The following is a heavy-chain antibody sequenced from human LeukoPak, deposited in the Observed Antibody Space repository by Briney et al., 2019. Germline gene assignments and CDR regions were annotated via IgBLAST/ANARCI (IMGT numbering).Heavy chain of an antibody. Sequence: VASVKVSCKASGYTFSNYGLSWVRQAPGQGLEWMGWISAYNGNTNYAQKLQGRVTITTDTSTSTAYMELRSLRSDDTAVYYCARDNSGDYYYGMDVWGQGTTVTVSS. J-gene: IGHJ6*02. CDR2: ISAYNGNT. CDR1: GYTFSNYG. CDR3: ARDNSGDYYYGMDV. D-gene: IGHD6-25*01. V-gene: IGHV1-18*01.